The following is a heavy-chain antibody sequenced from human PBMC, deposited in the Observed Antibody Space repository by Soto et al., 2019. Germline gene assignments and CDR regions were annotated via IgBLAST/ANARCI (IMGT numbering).Heavy chain of an antibody. Sequence: QVQLVESGGGVVQPGRSLRLSCAASGFTFSTYAMHWVRQAPGKGREWVALISYDGSNKNYAYSVKGRFTISRDNSKNTLYLEMNSLGAEDTAVYYCARGWHHFDCWCQGTLVTVSS. CDR2: ISYDGSNK. D-gene: IGHD2-15*01. CDR1: GFTFSTYA. CDR3: ARGWHHFDC. J-gene: IGHJ4*02. V-gene: IGHV3-30-3*01.